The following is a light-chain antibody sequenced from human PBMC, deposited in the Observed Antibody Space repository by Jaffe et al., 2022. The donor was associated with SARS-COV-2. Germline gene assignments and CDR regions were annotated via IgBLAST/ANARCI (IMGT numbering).Light chain of an antibody. V-gene: IGKV1-33*01. CDR1: QDISNY. J-gene: IGKJ5*01. Sequence: DIQMTQSPSSLSASVGDRVTITCQASQDISNYLNWYQQKPGKAPKILIYGASNLETGVPSRFSGSGSGTDFIFTISSLQPEDIATYYCQQFDNLPITFGQGTRLDIK. CDR2: GAS. CDR3: QQFDNLPIT.